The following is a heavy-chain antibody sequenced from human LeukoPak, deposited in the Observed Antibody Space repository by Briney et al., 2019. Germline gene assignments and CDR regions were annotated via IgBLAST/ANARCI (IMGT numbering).Heavy chain of an antibody. V-gene: IGHV3-11*01. CDR2: ISGSGSTI. J-gene: IGHJ4*02. CDR3: TREALRYDY. CDR1: GFTFSDYY. Sequence: GGSLRLSCAASGFTFSDYYMSWIRQAPGKGLEWVSYISGSGSTIYYTDSVRGRFTISRDNAKNSLYLQMNSLRAEDTAEYYCTREALRYDYWGQGTLVTVSS. D-gene: IGHD1-26*01.